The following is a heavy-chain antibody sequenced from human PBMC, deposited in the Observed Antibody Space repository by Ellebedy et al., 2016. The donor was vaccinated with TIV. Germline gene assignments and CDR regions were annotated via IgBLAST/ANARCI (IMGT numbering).Heavy chain of an antibody. D-gene: IGHD4-23*01. CDR3: ARDPVGVGTAFDV. J-gene: IGHJ3*01. CDR1: GFTFSSYA. V-gene: IGHV3-23*01. CDR2: VNGGGLVI. Sequence: GESLKISCTASGFTFSSYAMSWVRQAPGKGLEWVAGVNGGGLVIAYADSVKGRFTISRDQSKNTLDLQMNSLRAEDTAIYFCARDPVGVGTAFDVWGQGTMVTVSS.